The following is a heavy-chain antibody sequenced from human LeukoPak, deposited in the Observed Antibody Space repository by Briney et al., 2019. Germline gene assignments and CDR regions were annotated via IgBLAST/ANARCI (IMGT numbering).Heavy chain of an antibody. D-gene: IGHD3-22*01. V-gene: IGHV3-23*01. J-gene: IGHJ4*02. CDR3: AKDSLYYYDSGGQRDY. CDR2: ISGSGGST. Sequence: SGGSLRLSCAASGLTFSYAWMSWVRQAPGKGLEWVSAISGSGGSTYYADSVKGRFTISRDNSKNTLYLQMNSLRAEDTAVYYCAKDSLYYYDSGGQRDYWGQGTLVTVSS. CDR1: GLTFSYAW.